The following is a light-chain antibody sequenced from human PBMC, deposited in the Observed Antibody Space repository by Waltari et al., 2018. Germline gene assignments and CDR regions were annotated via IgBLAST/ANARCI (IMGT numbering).Light chain of an antibody. V-gene: IGKV1-27*01. J-gene: IGKJ4*01. Sequence: DIKMTQPPPPLSATVGDRVTLTCRASQVISIYLAWYQQKPGKVPKLLIYAASTLQSGVPSRFSGSGSGTDFTLTISSLQPEDVATYYCQNYNSVPLTFGGGTKVEIK. CDR3: QNYNSVPLT. CDR2: AAS. CDR1: QVISIY.